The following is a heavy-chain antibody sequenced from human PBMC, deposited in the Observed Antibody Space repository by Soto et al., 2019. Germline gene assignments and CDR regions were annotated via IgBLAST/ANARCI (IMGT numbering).Heavy chain of an antibody. CDR1: GGSISSSNW. Sequence: SETLSLTCAVSGGSISSSNWWSWVRQPPGKGLEWIGEIYHSGSTNYNPSLKSRVTISVDKSKNQFSLKLSSVTAADTAVYYCARVVGVVVIKSHRRFDPWGQGTLVTVSS. D-gene: IGHD3-22*01. CDR3: ARVVGVVVIKSHRRFDP. V-gene: IGHV4-4*02. J-gene: IGHJ5*02. CDR2: IYHSGST.